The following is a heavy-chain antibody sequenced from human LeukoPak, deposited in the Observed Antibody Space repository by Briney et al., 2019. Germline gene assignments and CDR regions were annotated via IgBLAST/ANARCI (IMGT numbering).Heavy chain of an antibody. J-gene: IGHJ6*02. CDR3: ARGIYSRLVSDPYGMDV. CDR2: IGTAGDT. D-gene: IGHD2-21*01. V-gene: IGHV3-13*01. CDR1: GFTFSSYD. Sequence: PGGSLRLSCAASGFTFSSYDMHWVRHATGKGLEWVSAIGTAGDTYYPGSVKGRFTISRENAKNSLYLQMNSLRAGDTAVYYCARGIYSRLVSDPYGMDVWGQGTTVTVSS.